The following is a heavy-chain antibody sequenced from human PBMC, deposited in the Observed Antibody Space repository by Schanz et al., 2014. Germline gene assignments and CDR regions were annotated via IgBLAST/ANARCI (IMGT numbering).Heavy chain of an antibody. Sequence: EMQLLESGGGLVQPGGSLRLSCTASGFTFSDYWMSWVRQAPGKGPEWVANIKHDGSVKDYVDSVEGRFTISRDNAKNSLYLEMNSLRAEDTALYYCARDRRNADLDYWGQGTLLTVSS. D-gene: IGHD1-1*01. V-gene: IGHV3-7*01. CDR2: IKHDGSVK. CDR3: ARDRRNADLDY. CDR1: GFTFSDYW. J-gene: IGHJ4*02.